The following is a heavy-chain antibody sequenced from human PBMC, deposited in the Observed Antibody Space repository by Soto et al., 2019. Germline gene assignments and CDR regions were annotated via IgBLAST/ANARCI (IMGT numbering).Heavy chain of an antibody. CDR2: ISWNSGSI. J-gene: IGHJ6*03. D-gene: IGHD2-2*01. V-gene: IGHV3-9*01. Sequence: EVQLVESGGGLVQPGRSLRLSCAASGFTFDDYAMHWVRQAPGKGLEWVSGISWNSGSIGYADSVKGRFTIYRDNAKNSLYLQMNSLRAEDTALYYCAKAAVVPAAVPYYMDVWGKGTTVTVSS. CDR3: AKAAVVPAAVPYYMDV. CDR1: GFTFDDYA.